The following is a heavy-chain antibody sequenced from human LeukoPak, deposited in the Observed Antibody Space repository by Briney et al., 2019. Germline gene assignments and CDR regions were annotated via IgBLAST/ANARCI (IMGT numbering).Heavy chain of an antibody. J-gene: IGHJ4*02. Sequence: PGGSLRLSCAASGFTFSNFWMHWVRQVPGKGLVWVSRTKADGSSTTYADSVKGRFTISRDNAKNTVYLQMNSLRAEDTAVYYCANDRGYSFDYWGQGTLVTVPS. CDR3: ANDRGYSFDY. V-gene: IGHV3-74*01. D-gene: IGHD3-22*01. CDR1: GFTFSNFW. CDR2: TKADGSST.